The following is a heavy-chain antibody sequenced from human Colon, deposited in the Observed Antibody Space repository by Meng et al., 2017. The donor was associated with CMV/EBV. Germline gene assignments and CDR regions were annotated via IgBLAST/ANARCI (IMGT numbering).Heavy chain of an antibody. Sequence: LSLTCAVSGGPITSSHNWWNWVRQPPGKGLEWIGEVHHSGTTNYNPSLESRVTISVDKTKNQFSLKLTSVTATDTAVYYCADPPSGYWGQGTLVTVSS. V-gene: IGHV4-4*02. CDR1: GGPITSSHNW. J-gene: IGHJ4*02. CDR3: ADPPSGY. CDR2: VHHSGTT.